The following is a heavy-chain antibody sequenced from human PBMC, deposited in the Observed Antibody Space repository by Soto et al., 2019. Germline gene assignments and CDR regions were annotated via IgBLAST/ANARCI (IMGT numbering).Heavy chain of an antibody. V-gene: IGHV3-64D*06. CDR3: VKESYMRSDWYGQIDC. D-gene: IGHD6-19*01. J-gene: IGHJ4*02. CDR2: ISSNGGNT. CDR1: GFTFNTFA. Sequence: VQLVESGGTLVQPGGSLRLSCSASGFTFNTFAMHWVRQTPGKGLEFVSAISSNGGNTYYADSVKGRFAISRDNSKNTLYLQMYSLRPEDTALYYCVKESYMRSDWYGQIDCWGQGTLVTVSS.